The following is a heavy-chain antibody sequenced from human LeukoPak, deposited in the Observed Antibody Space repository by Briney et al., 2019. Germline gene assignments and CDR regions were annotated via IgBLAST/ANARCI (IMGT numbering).Heavy chain of an antibody. D-gene: IGHD3-22*01. CDR1: GFTFTSYS. Sequence: GGSLRLSCAASGFTFTSYSMNWVRQAPGKGLEWVSAISGSGGSTYYADSVKGRFTISRDNSKNTLYLQMNSLRAEDTAVYYCAKNPSYDSSGYPWGQGTLVTVSS. CDR2: ISGSGGST. J-gene: IGHJ5*02. CDR3: AKNPSYDSSGYP. V-gene: IGHV3-23*01.